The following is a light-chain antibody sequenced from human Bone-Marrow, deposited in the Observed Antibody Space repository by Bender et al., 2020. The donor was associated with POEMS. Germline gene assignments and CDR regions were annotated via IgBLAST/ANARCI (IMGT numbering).Light chain of an antibody. CDR2: EVN. V-gene: IGLV2-8*01. J-gene: IGLJ3*02. CDR1: SSDIGGYKS. CDR3: CSYAGTSTWV. Sequence: QSALTQPPSASGSPGQSVTISCTGTSSDIGGYKSVSWYQQHPGKAPKLLIYEVNKRPSGVPDRFSGSKSGNTASLTVSGLQAEDEADYYCCSYAGTSTWVFGGGTKVTVL.